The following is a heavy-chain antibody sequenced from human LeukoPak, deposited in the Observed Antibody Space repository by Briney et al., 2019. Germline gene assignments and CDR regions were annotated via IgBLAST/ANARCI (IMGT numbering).Heavy chain of an antibody. Sequence: VASVKVSCKASGYSFTDYYIHWVRQAPGQGLEWMGIITSSGDITSYAQKFQGRVTMTRDTSTSTVYMELSSLRSEDTAVYYCARVHYNFWNGREAFDYWGQGTLVTVSS. CDR3: ARVHYNFWNGREAFDY. CDR2: ITSSGDIT. J-gene: IGHJ4*02. CDR1: GYSFTDYY. V-gene: IGHV1-46*01. D-gene: IGHD3-3*01.